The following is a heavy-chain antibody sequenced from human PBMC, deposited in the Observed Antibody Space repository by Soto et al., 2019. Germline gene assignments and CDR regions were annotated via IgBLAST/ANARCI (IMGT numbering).Heavy chain of an antibody. D-gene: IGHD1-7*01. Sequence: SETLSLTWTVSGGYIIDYCCSCISKPPRKGLEWIGYIYYSGSTNYNPSLKSRVTISVDTSKNQFSLKLSSVTAADTAVYYCARDGLTGTIGLYYYYGMDVWGQGTTVTVSS. CDR1: GGYIIDYC. V-gene: IGHV4-59*01. J-gene: IGHJ6*01. CDR3: ARDGLTGTIGLYYYYGMDV. CDR2: IYYSGST.